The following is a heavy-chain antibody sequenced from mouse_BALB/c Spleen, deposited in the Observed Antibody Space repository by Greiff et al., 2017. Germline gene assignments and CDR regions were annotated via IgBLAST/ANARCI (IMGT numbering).Heavy chain of an antibody. J-gene: IGHJ4*01. CDR1: GYTFTSYW. Sequence: QVQLQQPGAELVKPGAPVKLSCKASGYTFTSYWMNWVKQRPGRGLEWIGRIDPSDSETHYNQKFKDKATLTVDKSSSTAYIQLSSLTSEDSAVYYCARSWLLGGYYAMDYWGQGTSVTVSS. CDR3: ARSWLLGGYYAMDY. CDR2: IDPSDSET. V-gene: IGHV1-69*02. D-gene: IGHD2-3*01.